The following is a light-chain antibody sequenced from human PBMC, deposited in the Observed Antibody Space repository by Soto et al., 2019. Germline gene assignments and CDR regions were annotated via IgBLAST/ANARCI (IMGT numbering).Light chain of an antibody. CDR3: QHYGSAPPLS. CDR1: QTISNNY. V-gene: IGKV3-20*01. CDR2: GAY. Sequence: EIVLTQSPGTLSLSPGERATLSCRASQTISNNYLAWYQQKPGQPPRLLIYGAYTRATGIPDRFSGSGSGTDFTLSISGLEPEDVAVFYCQHYGSAPPLSFGPGTKVDI. J-gene: IGKJ3*01.